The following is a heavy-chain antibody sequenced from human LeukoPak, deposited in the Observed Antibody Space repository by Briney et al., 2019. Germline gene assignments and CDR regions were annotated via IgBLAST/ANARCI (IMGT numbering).Heavy chain of an antibody. CDR1: GGSIGSSY. CDR2: IYASGPT. J-gene: IGHJ4*02. D-gene: IGHD7-27*01. Sequence: SETLSLTCTVSGGSIGSSYWSWIRQPPGKGLQWIGYIYASGPTNYNPSLKSRVTISAGTSKNQFYLKLNSVTAADTAVYYCARHPLGPLSRFDYWGQGTLVTVSS. CDR3: ARHPLGPLSRFDY. V-gene: IGHV4-4*09.